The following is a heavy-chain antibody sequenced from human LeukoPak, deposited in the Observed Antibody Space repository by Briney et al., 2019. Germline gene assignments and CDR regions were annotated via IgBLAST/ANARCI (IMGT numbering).Heavy chain of an antibody. CDR2: IRYDGSNK. V-gene: IGHV3-30*02. CDR1: GFTFSSYG. Sequence: GGSLRLSCAASGFTFSSYGMHWVRQAPGKGLEWGAFIRYDGSNKFYGDSVKGRFTISRDNSKNTLFLQLNSLRAEDTAGYYCARESESNDSSGSTFDYWGQGTLVTVSS. D-gene: IGHD3-22*01. CDR3: ARESESNDSSGSTFDY. J-gene: IGHJ4*02.